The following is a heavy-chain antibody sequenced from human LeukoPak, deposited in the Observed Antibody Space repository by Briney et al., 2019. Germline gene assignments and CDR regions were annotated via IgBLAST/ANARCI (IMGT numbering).Heavy chain of an antibody. D-gene: IGHD3-10*01. CDR2: IYYSGST. Sequence: TSSETLSLTCTVSGGSISSSSYYWGWIRQTPGKGLEWIGSIYYSGSTYYNPSLKSRVTISVDTSKNQFSLKLSSVTAADTAVYYCARALRGSGSLYYFDYWGQGTLVTVSS. J-gene: IGHJ4*02. CDR1: GGSISSSSYY. V-gene: IGHV4-39*01. CDR3: ARALRGSGSLYYFDY.